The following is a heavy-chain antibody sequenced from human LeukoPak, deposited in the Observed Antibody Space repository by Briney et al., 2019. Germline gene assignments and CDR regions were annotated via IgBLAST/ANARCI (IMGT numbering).Heavy chain of an antibody. CDR2: TKSDTGGT. V-gene: IGHV1-2*06. J-gene: IGHJ5*02. CDR1: GYTFTGNY. CDR3: GRDESHCNSTTCYWSNWFDR. D-gene: IGHD2-2*01. Sequence: ASVKVSCKASGYTFTGNYIHWLRQAPGQGLEWMGRTKSDTGGTKYAQKFQGRVIMTRDTSISTVYMELSRLTSDDTAVYYCGRDESHCNSTTCYWSNWFDRWGQGTLVIVSS.